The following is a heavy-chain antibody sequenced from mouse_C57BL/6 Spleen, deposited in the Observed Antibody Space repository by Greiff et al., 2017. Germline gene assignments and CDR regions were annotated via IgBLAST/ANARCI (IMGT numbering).Heavy chain of an antibody. CDR3: AKYGNFDY. CDR1: GYTFTSYT. CDR2: INPSSGYT. Sequence: VQLQQSGAELARPGASVKMSCKASGYTFTSYTMHWVKQRPGQGLEWIGYINPSSGYTKYNQKFKDKATLTADKSSSTAYMQLSSLTSADSAVYYCAKYGNFDYWGQGTTLTVSS. V-gene: IGHV1-4*01. J-gene: IGHJ2*01. D-gene: IGHD2-1*01.